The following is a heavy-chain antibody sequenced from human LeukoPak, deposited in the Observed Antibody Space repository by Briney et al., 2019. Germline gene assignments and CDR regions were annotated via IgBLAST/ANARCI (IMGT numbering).Heavy chain of an antibody. CDR1: GFTFSSYA. CDR2: ISYDGGNK. D-gene: IGHD1-26*01. Sequence: GGSLRLSCAASGFTFSSYAMHWVRQAPGKGLEWVAVISYDGGNKYYADSVKGRFTISRDNSKNTLYLQMNSLRAEDTAVYYCARDREGRFDYWGQGTLVTVSS. V-gene: IGHV3-30-3*01. J-gene: IGHJ4*02. CDR3: ARDREGRFDY.